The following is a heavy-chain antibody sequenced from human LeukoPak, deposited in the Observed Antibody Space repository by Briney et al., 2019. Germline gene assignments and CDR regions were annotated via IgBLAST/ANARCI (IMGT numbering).Heavy chain of an antibody. V-gene: IGHV3-74*01. CDR3: ARDPWMEWYFDY. Sequence: GGSLRLSCAASGFTFSSYWMHWVRQAPGKGLVWVSRINSDGGSTSYADSVKGRFTISRDNAKNTLYLQMNSLRAEDRAVYYCARDPWMEWYFDYWGQGTLVTVSS. CDR1: GFTFSSYW. D-gene: IGHD3-3*01. CDR2: INSDGGST. J-gene: IGHJ4*02.